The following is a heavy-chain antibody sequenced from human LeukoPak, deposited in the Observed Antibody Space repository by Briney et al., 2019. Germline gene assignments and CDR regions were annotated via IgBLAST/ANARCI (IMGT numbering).Heavy chain of an antibody. J-gene: IGHJ6*03. CDR3: ARLKYYDSTGYSPGYYMDV. V-gene: IGHV4-4*07. CDR1: GGSIINYY. Sequence: KASETLSLTCTVSGGSIINYYWSWIRQPAGTGLEWVGRIYVTGSTIYNPSLQSRLSMSVDTSKNQFSLRLTSVTAADPAVYYCARLKYYDSTGYSPGYYMDVWGKGITVTVSS. D-gene: IGHD3-22*01. CDR2: IYVTGST.